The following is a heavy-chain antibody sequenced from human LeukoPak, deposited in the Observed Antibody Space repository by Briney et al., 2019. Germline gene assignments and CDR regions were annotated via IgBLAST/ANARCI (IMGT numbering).Heavy chain of an antibody. CDR1: GGSISSGDYY. D-gene: IGHD6-13*01. CDR3: AGSSWWYYFDY. CDR2: INHSGST. V-gene: IGHV4-39*07. Sequence: PSETLSLTCTVSGGSISSGDYYWSWIRQPPGKGLEWIGEINHSGSTNYNPSLKSRVTISVDTSKNQFSLKLSSVTAADTAVYYCAGSSWWYYFDYWGQGTLVTVSS. J-gene: IGHJ4*02.